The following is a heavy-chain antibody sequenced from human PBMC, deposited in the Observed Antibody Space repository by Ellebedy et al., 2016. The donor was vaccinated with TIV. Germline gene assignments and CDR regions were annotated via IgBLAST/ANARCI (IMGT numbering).Heavy chain of an antibody. J-gene: IGHJ6*02. D-gene: IGHD3-22*01. CDR2: ISSSSSTI. CDR1: GFTFSSYS. CDR3: AHWGSGYQYYYYYYGMDV. V-gene: IGHV3-48*01. Sequence: GESLKISCAASGFTFSSYSMNWVRQAPGKGLEWVSYISSSSSTIYYADSVKGRFTISRDNAKNSLYLQMNSLRAEDTAVYYCAHWGSGYQYYYYYYGMDVWGQGTTVTVSS.